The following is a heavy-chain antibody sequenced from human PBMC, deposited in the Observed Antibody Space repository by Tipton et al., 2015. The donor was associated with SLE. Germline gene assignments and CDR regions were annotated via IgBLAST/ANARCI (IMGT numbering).Heavy chain of an antibody. D-gene: IGHD3-16*01. CDR3: AGGTGAYFDH. J-gene: IGHJ4*02. Sequence: GSLRLSCAASGFTFSDYGMHWVRQAPGKGLEWVAFIRYDGSDKDYTDSVKGRFTISRDNSKNTLYLQMNRLRAEDTAVYYCAGGTGAYFDHWGQGTLVTVSS. CDR1: GFTFSDYG. V-gene: IGHV3-30*02. CDR2: IRYDGSDK.